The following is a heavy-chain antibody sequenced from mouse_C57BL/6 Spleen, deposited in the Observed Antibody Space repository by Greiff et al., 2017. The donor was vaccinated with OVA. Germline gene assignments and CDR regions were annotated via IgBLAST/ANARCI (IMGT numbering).Heavy chain of an antibody. V-gene: IGHV2-9-1*01. CDR1: GFSLTSYA. CDR3: ARSYDYEDY. Sequence: VQLVESGPGLVAPSQSLSITCTVSGFSLTSYAISWVRQPPGKGLEWLGVIWTGGGTNYNSSLKSRLSISKDNYKSQVFLKMNSRQTDDTARYYCARSYDYEDYWGQGTSVTVSS. CDR2: IWTGGGT. J-gene: IGHJ4*01. D-gene: IGHD2-4*01.